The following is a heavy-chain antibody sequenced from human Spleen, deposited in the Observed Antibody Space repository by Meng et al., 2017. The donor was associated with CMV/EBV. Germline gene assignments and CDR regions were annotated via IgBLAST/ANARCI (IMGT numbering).Heavy chain of an antibody. V-gene: IGHV4-34*01. CDR3: ARGWSYYDSSRGFDP. CDR2: IHQSGST. D-gene: IGHD3-16*01. J-gene: IGHJ5*02. Sequence: VSGVSFDGYFWSWIRQPPGKGLEWIGEIHQSGSTKYNPSLESRVTISVDTSKNQFSLNLRSVTAADTAVYYCARGWSYYDSSRGFDPWGPGSLVTVSS. CDR1: GVSFDGYF.